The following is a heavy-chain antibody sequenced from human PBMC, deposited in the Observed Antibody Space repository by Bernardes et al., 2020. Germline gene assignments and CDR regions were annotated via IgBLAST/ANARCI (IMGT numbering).Heavy chain of an antibody. CDR3: ARGFDY. Sequence: SETLSLTCTVSGCSISSYYWSWIRQPPGKGLEWIGYIYYSGSTTYNPSLKSRVTISVDTSKNQFSLKLSSVTAADTAVYYCARGFDYWGQGTLVTVSS. V-gene: IGHV4-59*01. CDR2: IYYSGST. J-gene: IGHJ4*02. CDR1: GCSISSYY.